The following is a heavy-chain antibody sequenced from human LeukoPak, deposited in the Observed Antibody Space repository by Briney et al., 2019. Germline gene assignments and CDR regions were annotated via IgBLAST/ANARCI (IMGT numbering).Heavy chain of an antibody. CDR1: GGPFGVYY. V-gene: IGHV4-34*01. J-gene: IGHJ4*02. D-gene: IGHD3-10*01. CDR2: INHSGST. CDR3: AGPGAGDLDY. Sequence: SETLSLICAVYGGPFGVYYWSWVRQPPGKGLEWIGEINHSGSTNYNPSLKSRVTISVDTSKNHFSLKLSSVTAADTAVYYCAGPGAGDLDYWGQGTLVTVSS.